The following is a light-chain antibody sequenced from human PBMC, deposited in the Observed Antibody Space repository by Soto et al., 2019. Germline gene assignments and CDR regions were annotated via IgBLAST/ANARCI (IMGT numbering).Light chain of an antibody. CDR1: QSVSSY. CDR3: QQYGSSPPIT. J-gene: IGKJ5*01. V-gene: IGKV3-20*01. Sequence: EIVLTQSPATLSLSPGERATLSCRASQSVSSYLAWYQQKPGQAPRLLIYDASSRATGIRDRFSGSGSGTDFTLTISRLEPEDFAVYYCQQYGSSPPITFGQGTRLEIK. CDR2: DAS.